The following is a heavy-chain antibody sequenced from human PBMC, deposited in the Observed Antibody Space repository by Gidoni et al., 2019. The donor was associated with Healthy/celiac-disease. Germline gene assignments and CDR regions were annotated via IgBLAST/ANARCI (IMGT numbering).Heavy chain of an antibody. CDR2: IRSKAYGGTT. D-gene: IGHD6-19*01. CDR1: GFTFGVYA. V-gene: IGHV3-49*05. J-gene: IGHJ6*02. Sequence: EVQLVESGGGLVKPGRSLRLSCTVSGFTFGVYAMSWFRQAPGKGLEWVVFIRSKAYGGTTEYAASVKGRFTISRDDSKSIAYLQMNSLKTEDTAVYYCTSVAVAGTRGDYYYYGMDVWGQGTTVTVSS. CDR3: TSVAVAGTRGDYYYYGMDV.